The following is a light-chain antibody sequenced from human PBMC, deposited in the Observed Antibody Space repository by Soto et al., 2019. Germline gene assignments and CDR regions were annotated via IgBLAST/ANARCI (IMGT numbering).Light chain of an antibody. V-gene: IGKV1-27*01. CDR1: QGIGVY. J-gene: IGKJ4*01. Sequence: DIQMTQSPSSLSASLGSRVTITCRASQGIGVYLAWFQQKPGKVPRLLIYAASALQSGVPSRFSGGGSGTDFTLTINSLQPEDVATYYCQKYKSAPLTFGGGPKVRIK. CDR3: QKYKSAPLT. CDR2: AAS.